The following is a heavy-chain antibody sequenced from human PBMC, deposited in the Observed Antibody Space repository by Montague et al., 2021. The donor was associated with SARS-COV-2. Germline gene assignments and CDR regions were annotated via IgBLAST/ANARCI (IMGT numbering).Heavy chain of an antibody. V-gene: IGHV4-31*03. CDR2: VYHTGRT. Sequence: TLSLTCTVAVRPLNSGGYDWTWIPQHPGKGLEWIGYVYHTGRTYYNPSLKSRVTMSIDMSKNQFSLNLTSVTAADTALYYCARDGHSNYNYIDPWGPGILVTVSS. D-gene: IGHD4-11*01. J-gene: IGHJ5*02. CDR1: VRPLNSGGYD. CDR3: ARDGHSNYNYIDP.